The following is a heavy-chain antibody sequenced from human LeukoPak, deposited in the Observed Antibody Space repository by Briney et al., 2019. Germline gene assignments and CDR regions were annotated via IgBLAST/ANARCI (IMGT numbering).Heavy chain of an antibody. CDR3: AKDLRLLWFGESTFDP. CDR1: GFTFSSYA. CDR2: ISGSGGST. D-gene: IGHD3-10*01. V-gene: IGHV3-23*01. Sequence: GGSLRLSCAASGFTFSSYAMSWVRQAPGKGLEWASAISGSGGSTYYADSVKGRFTISRDNSKNTLYLQMNSLRAEDTAVYYCAKDLRLLWFGESTFDPWGQGTLVTVSS. J-gene: IGHJ5*02.